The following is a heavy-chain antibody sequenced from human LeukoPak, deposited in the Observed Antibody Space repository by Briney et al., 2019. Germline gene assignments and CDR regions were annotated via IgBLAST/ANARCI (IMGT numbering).Heavy chain of an antibody. CDR2: IKQDGSEK. V-gene: IGHV3-7*01. J-gene: IGHJ4*02. D-gene: IGHD2-15*01. CDR1: GFTFSSYW. Sequence: GGSLRLSCAASGFTFSSYWMSWVRQAPGKGLEWVANIKQDGSEKYYVDSVKGRFTISRDNAKNSLYLQMNSLRAEDTAVYYCARFIVVVVAGFGWFDYWGQGTLVTVSS. CDR3: ARFIVVVVAGFGWFDY.